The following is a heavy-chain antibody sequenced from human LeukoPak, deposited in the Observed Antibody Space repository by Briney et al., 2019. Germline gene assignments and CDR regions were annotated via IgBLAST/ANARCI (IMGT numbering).Heavy chain of an antibody. CDR3: ARHTTGYNSPRDSFNI. CDR2: ISPSGAST. J-gene: IGHJ3*02. D-gene: IGHD1-1*01. Sequence: ASVKVSCKASGYTFTNYYMHWARQAPGQGLEWMGMISPSGASTSYAQKFQGRVTMTRDVSTSAVYMELSSLRSEDTAVYYCARHTTGYNSPRDSFNIWGQGTMVTVSS. V-gene: IGHV1-46*01. CDR1: GYTFTNYY.